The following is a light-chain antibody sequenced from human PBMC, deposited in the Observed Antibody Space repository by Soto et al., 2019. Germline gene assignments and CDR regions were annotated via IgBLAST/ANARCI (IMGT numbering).Light chain of an antibody. Sequence: DIVMTQSPASLPVTPGEPASFSCRSSQSLLHTNGYNFLDWYLQKPGQSPHLMIYLGSTRASGVPDRFSGSGSGTDVTLKISRVEAEDVGVYYCMQSLQAPFTFGPGTTLDIK. CDR1: QSLLHTNGYNF. J-gene: IGKJ3*01. V-gene: IGKV2-28*01. CDR3: MQSLQAPFT. CDR2: LGS.